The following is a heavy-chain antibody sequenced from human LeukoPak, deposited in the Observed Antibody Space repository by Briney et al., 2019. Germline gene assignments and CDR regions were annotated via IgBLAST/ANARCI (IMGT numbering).Heavy chain of an antibody. CDR3: ARTVLRYFDWLSQGWFDP. J-gene: IGHJ5*02. CDR2: IYHSGST. CDR1: GYSISSGYY. D-gene: IGHD3-9*01. Sequence: PSETLSLTCAVSGYSISSGYYWGWIRQPPGKGLEWIGSIYHSGSTYYNPSLKSRVTISVDTSKNQFYLKLSSVTAADTAVYYCARTVLRYFDWLSQGWFDPWGQGTLVTVSS. V-gene: IGHV4-38-2*01.